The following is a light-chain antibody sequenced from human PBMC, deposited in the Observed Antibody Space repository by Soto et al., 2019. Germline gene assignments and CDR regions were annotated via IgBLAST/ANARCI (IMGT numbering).Light chain of an antibody. CDR1: SSDVGAYTS. CDR3: SSYTSDNRDYV. V-gene: IGLV2-14*01. Sequence: QSALTQPASVSGSPGQSITISCTGTSSDVGAYTSVSWYQQHPGKAPKLMIYEVSNRPSGVSRRFSGSKSGNTASLTISGLQAEDEAHYYRSSYTSDNRDYVFGTGTKVTVL. J-gene: IGLJ1*01. CDR2: EVS.